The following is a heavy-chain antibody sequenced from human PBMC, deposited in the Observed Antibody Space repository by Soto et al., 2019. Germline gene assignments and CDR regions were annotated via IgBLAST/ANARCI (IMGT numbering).Heavy chain of an antibody. D-gene: IGHD6-6*01. CDR1: GGSIGISRNY. V-gene: IGHV4-31*03. CDR3: ARGRRIAVRPFYYYGIDV. CDR2: IYYSGST. Sequence: PSETLSLTCTVSGGSIGISRNYWSCIRQHPGKGLEWIGYIYYSGSTGYNPSLKSRITISLDTSKNQFFLNLSSVTAADTAVYYCARGRRIAVRPFYYYGIDVWGQGTTVTVSS. J-gene: IGHJ6*02.